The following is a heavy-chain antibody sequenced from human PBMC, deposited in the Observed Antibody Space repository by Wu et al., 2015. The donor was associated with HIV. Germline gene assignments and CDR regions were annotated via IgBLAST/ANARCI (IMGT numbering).Heavy chain of an antibody. Sequence: QVQLVQSGAAVKKPVASVKVSCKTSGFIFTNYYMHWVRQAPGQGLEWMGWINLRSGGINYAQRFQDRVTMTRDTSISTLYMDLTGLTSADTAVYYCARGXITSKPHFDNWAQGTLVTISS. D-gene: IGHD3-10*01. J-gene: IGHJ4*02. CDR2: INLRSGGI. CDR1: GFIFTNYY. CDR3: ARGXITSKPHFDN. V-gene: IGHV1-2*02.